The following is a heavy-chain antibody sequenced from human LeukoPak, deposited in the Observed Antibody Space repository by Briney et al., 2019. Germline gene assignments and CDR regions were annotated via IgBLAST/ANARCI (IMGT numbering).Heavy chain of an antibody. D-gene: IGHD2-15*01. J-gene: IGHJ6*03. CDR1: GGSISSYY. Sequence: PSETLSLTCTVSGGSISSYYWSWIRQPAGKGLEWIGRIYTSGSTNYNPSLKSRVTMSVDTSKNQFSLKLSSVTAADTAVYYCARQRKSRGGAYPRHYFYYLDVWGKGTTVTVSS. CDR3: ARQRKSRGGAYPRHYFYYLDV. V-gene: IGHV4-4*07. CDR2: IYTSGST.